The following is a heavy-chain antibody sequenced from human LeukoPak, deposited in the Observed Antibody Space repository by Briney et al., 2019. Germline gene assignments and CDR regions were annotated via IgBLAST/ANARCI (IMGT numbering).Heavy chain of an antibody. CDR1: GGSISSYY. J-gene: IGHJ4*02. Sequence: SETLSLTCTVSGGSISSYYWSWIRQPPGKGLEWIGYIYYSGSTNYNPSLKSRVTISVDTSKNPSSLKLSSVPAADTAVYYCARVGARGPVFDYWGQGTLVTVSS. V-gene: IGHV4-59*01. D-gene: IGHD1-26*01. CDR3: ARVGARGPVFDY. CDR2: IYYSGST.